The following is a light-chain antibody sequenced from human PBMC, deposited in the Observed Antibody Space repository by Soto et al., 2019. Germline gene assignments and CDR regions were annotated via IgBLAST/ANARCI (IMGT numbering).Light chain of an antibody. CDR3: QQFNNYPRT. CDR2: DAS. CDR1: QSVSGW. Sequence: DIQMTQSPSSLSASVGDTVTVTCRAGQSVSGWLAWYQQKPGEAPKLLIYDASSLESGVPSRFSGSGSGTDFTLTISSLQPEDFATYYCQQFNNYPRTFGQGTKVDI. V-gene: IGKV1-5*01. J-gene: IGKJ1*01.